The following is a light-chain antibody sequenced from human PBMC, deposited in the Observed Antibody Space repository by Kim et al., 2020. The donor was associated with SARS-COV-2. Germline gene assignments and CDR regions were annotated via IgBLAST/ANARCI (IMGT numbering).Light chain of an antibody. V-gene: IGKV1-5*01. CDR2: DVS. CDR3: QQYDTNSRT. CDR1: QSISNW. J-gene: IGKJ1*01. Sequence: ASVGDRVTITCRASQSISNWLAWYQHKPGKAPKLLIHDVSSLESGVPSRFSGSGSGTEFTLTISSLQPDDYATYYCQQYDTNSRTFGRGTKVDIK.